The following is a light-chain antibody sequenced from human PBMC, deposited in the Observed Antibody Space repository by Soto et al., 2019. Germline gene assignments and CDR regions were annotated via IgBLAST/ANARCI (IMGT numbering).Light chain of an antibody. Sequence: EVGVTQSPGTLSLSPGERATLSCRTSQTIHSSYLAWYQQKPGQAPRLVIYGASNRATGVPDSFSGRGSETDFTLTISRLEPEDFAVYYCQQYGGAFITFGPGTKV. V-gene: IGKV3-20*01. CDR2: GAS. J-gene: IGKJ3*01. CDR3: QQYGGAFIT. CDR1: QTIHSSY.